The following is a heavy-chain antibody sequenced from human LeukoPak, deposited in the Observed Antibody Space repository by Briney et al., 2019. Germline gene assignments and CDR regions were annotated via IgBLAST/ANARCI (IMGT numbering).Heavy chain of an antibody. CDR2: LGSTAYGGTT. D-gene: IGHD3-9*01. CDR3: TRPYYDYLTGYYSDY. V-gene: IGHV3-49*04. J-gene: IGHJ4*02. Sequence: GRSLRLSCTTSGFTFSNYPMSWVRQAPGKGLEWLALLGSTAYGGTTKYAASAKGRFTISRDDSKSIAYLQMNSLKTEDTAVYYCTRPYYDYLTGYYSDYWGQGTLVTVSS. CDR1: GFTFSNYP.